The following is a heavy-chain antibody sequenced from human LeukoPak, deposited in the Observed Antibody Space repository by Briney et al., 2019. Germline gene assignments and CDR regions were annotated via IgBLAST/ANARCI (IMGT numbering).Heavy chain of an antibody. Sequence: SVEVSCKASGGTFSSYAISWVRQAPGQGLEWMGRIIPIFGTANYAQKFQGRVTITTDESTSTAYMELSSLRSEDTAVYYCARGAFGPTNWFDPWGQGTLVTVSS. CDR3: ARGAFGPTNWFDP. D-gene: IGHD1-26*01. V-gene: IGHV1-69*05. CDR2: IIPIFGTA. J-gene: IGHJ5*02. CDR1: GGTFSSYA.